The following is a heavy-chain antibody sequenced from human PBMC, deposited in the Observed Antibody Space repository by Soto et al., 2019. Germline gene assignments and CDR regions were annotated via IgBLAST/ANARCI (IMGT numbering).Heavy chain of an antibody. V-gene: IGHV3-66*01. J-gene: IGHJ6*03. D-gene: IGHD3-10*01. CDR1: GFTVSSNY. CDR2: IYSGGST. Sequence: GGSLRLSCAASGFTVSSNYMSWVRQAPGKGLEWVSVIYSGGSTYYADSVKGRFTISRDNSKNTLYLQMNSLRAEDTAVYYCARDSNPMEQGSGSYHYYYYYMDVWGKGTTVTVSS. CDR3: ARDSNPMEQGSGSYHYYYYYMDV.